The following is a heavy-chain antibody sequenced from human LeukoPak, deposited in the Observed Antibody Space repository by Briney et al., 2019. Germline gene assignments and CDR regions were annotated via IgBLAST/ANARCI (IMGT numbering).Heavy chain of an antibody. CDR3: ARDRRVGATTLRWFDP. J-gene: IGHJ5*02. CDR2: IYTSGST. CDR1: GGSLSSYY. V-gene: IGHV4-4*07. Sequence: SETLSLTCTVSGGSLSSYYWSWILQPAGKGLEWIGRIYTSGSTNYNPSLKSRVTMSVDTSKNQFSLKLSSVTAADTAVYYCARDRRVGATTLRWFDPWGQGTLVTVSS. D-gene: IGHD1-26*01.